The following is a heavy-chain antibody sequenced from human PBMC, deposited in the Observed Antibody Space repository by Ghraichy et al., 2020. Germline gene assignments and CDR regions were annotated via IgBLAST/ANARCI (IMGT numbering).Heavy chain of an antibody. CDR2: ISSSSSTI. D-gene: IGHD2-8*01. CDR3: ARDGRLMVYHMGAFDI. CDR1: GFTFSSYS. V-gene: IGHV3-48*02. Sequence: GGSLRLSCAASGFTFSSYSMNWVRQAPGKGLEWVSYISSSSSTIYYADSVKGRFTISRDNAKNSLYLQMNSLRDEDTAVYYCARDGRLMVYHMGAFDIWGQGTMVTVSS. J-gene: IGHJ3*02.